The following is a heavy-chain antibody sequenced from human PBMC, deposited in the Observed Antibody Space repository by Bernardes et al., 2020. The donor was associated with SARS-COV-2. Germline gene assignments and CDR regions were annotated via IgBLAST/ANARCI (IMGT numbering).Heavy chain of an antibody. CDR3: AKPGTDY. V-gene: IGHV3-23*01. CDR2: ISGSGGRT. CDR1: GFTVSTYG. Sequence: GGSLRLSCAASGFTVSTYGMHWVRQAPGKGLEWVSVISGSGGRTNYADSVKGRFTISRDNSKNTLFLQMNSLRDEDTAVYYCAKPGTDYWGQVTLVTVSS. J-gene: IGHJ4*02. D-gene: IGHD1-1*01.